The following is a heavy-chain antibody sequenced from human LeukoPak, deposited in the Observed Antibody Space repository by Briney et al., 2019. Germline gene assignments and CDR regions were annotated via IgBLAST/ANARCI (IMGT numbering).Heavy chain of an antibody. V-gene: IGHV1-18*04. CDR1: GYTFTSYG. J-gene: IGHJ5*02. CDR2: ISAYNGNT. CDR3: ARDGIGYCSSTSCLNWFDP. Sequence: ASVKVSCKASGYTFTSYGISWVRQAPGQGLEWMGWISAYNGNTNYAQKLQGRVTMATDTSTSTAYMELRSLRSDDTAVYYCARDGIGYCSSTSCLNWFDPWGQGTLVTVSS. D-gene: IGHD2-2*01.